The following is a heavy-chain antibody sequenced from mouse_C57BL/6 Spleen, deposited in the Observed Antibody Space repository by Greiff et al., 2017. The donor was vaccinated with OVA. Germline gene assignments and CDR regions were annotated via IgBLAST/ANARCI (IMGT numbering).Heavy chain of an antibody. D-gene: IGHD1-1*01. V-gene: IGHV1-61*01. CDR2: IYPSDSET. CDR1: GYTFTSYW. CDR3: ARHGSSYHWYFDV. J-gene: IGHJ1*03. Sequence: QVQLQQSGAELVRPGSSVKLSCKASGYTFTSYWMDWVKQRPGQGLEWIGNIYPSDSETHYNQKFKGKATLTVDKSSSTAYMQLSSLTSEDSAVYYCARHGSSYHWYFDVWGTGTTVTVSS.